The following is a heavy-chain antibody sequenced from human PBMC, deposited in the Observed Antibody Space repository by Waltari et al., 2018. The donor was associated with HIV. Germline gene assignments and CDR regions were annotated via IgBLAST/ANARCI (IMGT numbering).Heavy chain of an antibody. CDR3: ARIISGWYRIDY. CDR2: IYYSGST. D-gene: IGHD6-19*01. V-gene: IGHV4-39*01. J-gene: IGHJ4*02. Sequence: QLQLQESGPGLVKPSETLSLTCTVSGGSIRRSSYYWGWLRQPPGKGLEWIGSIYYSGSTYYNPSLKSRVTISVDTSKNQFSLKLSSVTAADTAVYYCARIISGWYRIDYWGQGTLVTVSS. CDR1: GGSIRRSSYY.